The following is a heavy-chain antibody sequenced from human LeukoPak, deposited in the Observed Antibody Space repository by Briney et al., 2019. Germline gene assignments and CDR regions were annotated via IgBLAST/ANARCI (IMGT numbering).Heavy chain of an antibody. V-gene: IGHV3-30*02. CDR1: GFTFSGYS. J-gene: IGHJ4*02. CDR3: AKDGPKGGSSYY. Sequence: GGSLRLSCAASGFTFSGYSMCWVRQAPGKGLEWVAFIRHDGSIKYYADSVKGRFTISRDNAENTLYLQMDSLKTEDTAVYYCAKDGPKGGSSYYWGQGTRVTVST. D-gene: IGHD3-16*01. CDR2: IRHDGSIK.